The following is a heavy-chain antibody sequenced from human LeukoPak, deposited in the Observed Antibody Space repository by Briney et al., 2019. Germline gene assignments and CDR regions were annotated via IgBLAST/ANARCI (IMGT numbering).Heavy chain of an antibody. CDR2: SSSSSSTI. CDR1: GFTFSSYS. CDR3: ARVQLWLRIYYYYYMDV. Sequence: GGSLRLSCAASGFTFSSYSMNWVRQAPGKGLEWVSYSSSSSSTIYYADSVKGRFTISRDNAKNSLYLQMNSLRAEDTAVYYCARVQLWLRIYYYYYMDVWGKGTTVAVSS. D-gene: IGHD5-18*01. J-gene: IGHJ6*03. V-gene: IGHV3-48*01.